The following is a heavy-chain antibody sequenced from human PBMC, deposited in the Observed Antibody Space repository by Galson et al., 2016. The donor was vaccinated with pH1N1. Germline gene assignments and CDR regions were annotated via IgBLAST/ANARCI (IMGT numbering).Heavy chain of an antibody. V-gene: IGHV4-4*07. J-gene: IGHJ6*02. Sequence: SETLSLTCTVSGDSISSYYWSWMRQPAGKGLEWIGRIYMRGNTNYNPSLKSRVTMSVDTAKNQFSLKLSSVTAADTAVYYWVRGQNSGYYVLGMDVWGQGTTVTVSS. D-gene: IGHD6-25*01. CDR2: IYMRGNT. CDR3: VRGQNSGYYVLGMDV. CDR1: GDSISSYY.